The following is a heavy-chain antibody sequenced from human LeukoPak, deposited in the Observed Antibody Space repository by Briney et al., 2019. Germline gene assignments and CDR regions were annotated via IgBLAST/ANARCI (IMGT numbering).Heavy chain of an antibody. D-gene: IGHD3-3*01. CDR1: GYTFTSYG. Sequence: ASVKVSCKASGYTFTSYGISWVRQAPGQGLEWMGWISAYNSNTNYAQKLQGRVTMTTDTSTSTAYMELRSLRSDDTAVYYCARSHSGGYDFWSGYCFDYWGQGTLVTVSS. CDR2: ISAYNSNT. CDR3: ARSHSGGYDFWSGYCFDY. J-gene: IGHJ4*02. V-gene: IGHV1-18*01.